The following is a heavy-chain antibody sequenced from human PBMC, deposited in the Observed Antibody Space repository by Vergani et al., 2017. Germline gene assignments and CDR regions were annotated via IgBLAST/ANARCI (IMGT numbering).Heavy chain of an antibody. Sequence: QVQLQESGPGLVKPSETLSLTCAVYGGSFSGYYWSWIRQPPGKGLEWIGEINHSGSTNYNPSLKSRVTISVDTSKNQLSLKLSSLRSEDTAVYYCATDLSSVIAAAGTGSDVAMDVWGQGTTVTVSS. CDR1: GGSFSGYY. D-gene: IGHD6-13*01. V-gene: IGHV4-34*09. CDR2: INHSGST. CDR3: ATDLSSVIAAAGTGSDVAMDV. J-gene: IGHJ6*02.